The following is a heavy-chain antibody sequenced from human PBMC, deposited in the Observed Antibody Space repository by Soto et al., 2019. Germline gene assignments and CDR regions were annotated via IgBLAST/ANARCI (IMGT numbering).Heavy chain of an antibody. J-gene: IGHJ4*02. V-gene: IGHV1-18*01. CDR3: VRLYSGTYAVDY. CDR1: GYTFSNYG. CDR2: ISPHNGNT. D-gene: IGHD1-26*01. Sequence: ASVKVSCKASGYTFSNYGISWVGQAPGQGLEWMGWISPHNGNTHYAQNLQGRVTLTTDTSTSTAYMELRSLRSDDTAVYYCVRLYSGTYAVDYWGQGTLVTVSS.